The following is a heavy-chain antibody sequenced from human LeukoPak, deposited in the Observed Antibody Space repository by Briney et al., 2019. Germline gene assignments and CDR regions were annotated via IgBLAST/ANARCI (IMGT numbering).Heavy chain of an antibody. CDR1: GYSFTSYW. V-gene: IGHV5-51*01. J-gene: IGHJ4*02. Sequence: GESLKISCKGSGYSFTSYWIGWVRQMPGKGLEWMGIFDPGDSDTRYSPSFQVQVTFSVDKSISTAYLQWSSLKASDTAMYYCARHFPARSHLDYWGQGTLVTVSS. CDR3: ARHFPARSHLDY. CDR2: FDPGDSDT.